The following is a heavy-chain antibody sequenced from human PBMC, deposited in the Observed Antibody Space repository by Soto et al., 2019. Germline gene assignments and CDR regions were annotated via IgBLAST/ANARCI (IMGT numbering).Heavy chain of an antibody. V-gene: IGHV3-74*01. CDR3: VRVGAGWAFDI. CDR2: INSDVSST. J-gene: IGHJ3*02. D-gene: IGHD3-3*01. Sequence: EVQVVESGGGLVQPGGSLRLSCAASGFIFSSHWFHWARQAPGKGLVWVSRINSDVSSTTYADSVKGRFTIYRDNAKNTVYLQMTSLSAEDPAVYYCVRVGAGWAFDIWGQGTMVTVSS. CDR1: GFIFSSHW.